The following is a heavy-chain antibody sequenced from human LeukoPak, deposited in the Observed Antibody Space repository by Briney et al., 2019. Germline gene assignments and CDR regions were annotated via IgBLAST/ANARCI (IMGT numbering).Heavy chain of an antibody. CDR2: ISWNSGSI. Sequence: QSGRSLRLSCAASGFTFDDYAMHWVRQAPGKGLEWVSGISWNSGSIGYADSVKGRFTISRDNAKNSLYLQMNSLRAEDTAVYYCASFYCSGGSCYVQGAFDIWGQGTMVTVSS. D-gene: IGHD2-15*01. CDR1: GFTFDDYA. J-gene: IGHJ3*02. CDR3: ASFYCSGGSCYVQGAFDI. V-gene: IGHV3-9*01.